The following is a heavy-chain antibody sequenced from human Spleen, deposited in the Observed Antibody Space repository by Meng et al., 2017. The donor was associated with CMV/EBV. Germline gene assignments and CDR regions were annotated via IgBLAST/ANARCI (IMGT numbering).Heavy chain of an antibody. CDR1: GGSISSDDYY. J-gene: IGHJ3*02. Sequence: LRLSCTVSGGSISSDDYYWTWIRQHPGKGLEWIGYIYYSGSTNYNPSLKSRVIISVDTSKNQFSLKLSSVTAADTAVFYCARAGGGSYYLGAFDIWGQGTMVTVSS. CDR2: IYYSGST. V-gene: IGHV4-31*03. CDR3: ARAGGGSYYLGAFDI. D-gene: IGHD1-26*01.